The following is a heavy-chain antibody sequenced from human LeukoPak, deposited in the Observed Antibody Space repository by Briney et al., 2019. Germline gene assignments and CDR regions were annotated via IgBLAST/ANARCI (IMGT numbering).Heavy chain of an antibody. CDR1: GGTFSSYA. J-gene: IGHJ4*02. V-gene: IGHV1-69*05. Sequence: SVKVSCKAPGGTFSSYAISWVRQAPGQGLEWMGGIIPIFGTANYAQKFQGRVTITTDESTSTAYMELSSLRSEDTAVYYCAAPNGGDSSGYYHYWGQGTLVTVSS. D-gene: IGHD3-22*01. CDR2: IIPIFGTA. CDR3: AAPNGGDSSGYYHY.